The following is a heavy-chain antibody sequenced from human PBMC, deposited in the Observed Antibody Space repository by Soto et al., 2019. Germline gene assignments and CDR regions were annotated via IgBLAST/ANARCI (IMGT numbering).Heavy chain of an antibody. V-gene: IGHV4-59*01. CDR2: IYYSGST. Sequence: PSETLSLTCTVSGGSISSYYWSWIRQPPGKGLEWIGYIYYSGSTNYNPSLKSRVTISVDTSKNQFSLKLSSVTAADTAVYYCARDEYSYGYVGWFDPWGQGXLVTVYS. D-gene: IGHD5-18*01. CDR1: GGSISSYY. CDR3: ARDEYSYGYVGWFDP. J-gene: IGHJ5*02.